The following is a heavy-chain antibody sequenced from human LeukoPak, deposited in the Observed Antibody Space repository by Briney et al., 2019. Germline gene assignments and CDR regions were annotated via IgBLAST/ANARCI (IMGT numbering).Heavy chain of an antibody. CDR2: INWNGGST. D-gene: IGHD3-22*01. V-gene: IGHV3-20*04. J-gene: IGHJ4*02. Sequence: PGGSLRLSCAASGFTFDDYGMSWVRQAPGKGLEWVSGINWNGGSTGYADSVKGRFTISRDNAKNSLYLQMNSLKTEDTAVYYCTTDPVTYYYDSSGYSPLNYWGQGTLVTVSS. CDR3: TTDPVTYYYDSSGYSPLNY. CDR1: GFTFDDYG.